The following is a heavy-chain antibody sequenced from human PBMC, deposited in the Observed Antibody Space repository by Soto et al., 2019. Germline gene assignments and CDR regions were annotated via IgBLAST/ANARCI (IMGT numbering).Heavy chain of an antibody. CDR2: ISAYNGNT. D-gene: IGHD3-22*01. CDR3: VREDSFRDDSAP. Sequence: GASVKVSCKASGYTFTGYGISWVRQAPGQGLEWMGWISAYNGNTNYAQKLQGRVTMTTDTSTSTAYMELNSLRVDDTGVYYCVREDSFRDDSAPWGQGTLVTVSS. V-gene: IGHV1-18*01. J-gene: IGHJ5*02. CDR1: GYTFTGYG.